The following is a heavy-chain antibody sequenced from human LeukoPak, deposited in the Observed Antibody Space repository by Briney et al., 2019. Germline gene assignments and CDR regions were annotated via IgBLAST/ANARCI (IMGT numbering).Heavy chain of an antibody. CDR2: IYYSGGT. V-gene: IGHV4-59*08. CDR1: GGSISSYY. J-gene: IGHJ4*02. CDR3: ARLYHYGSGSYYTDY. D-gene: IGHD3-10*01. Sequence: PSETLSLTCTVSGGSISSYYWSWIRQPPGKGLEWIGYIYYSGGTNYSPSLKSRVTISVDTSKNQFSLKLSSVTAADTAVYYCARLYHYGSGSYYTDYWGQGTLVTVSS.